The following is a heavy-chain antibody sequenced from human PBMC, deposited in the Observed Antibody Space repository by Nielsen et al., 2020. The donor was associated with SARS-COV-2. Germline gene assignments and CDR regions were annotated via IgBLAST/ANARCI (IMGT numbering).Heavy chain of an antibody. CDR1: GFTFRNYA. D-gene: IGHD2-2*01. V-gene: IGHV3-30*04. Sequence: GESLKISCAASGFTFRNYAMHWVRQAPGKGLEWMTFISYDGSNKMYADSVKGRFTISRDMSKNTLYLQMNSLRAEDTAVYYCASSDDIIVVPPLDSWGQGTLVTVSS. J-gene: IGHJ4*02. CDR2: ISYDGSNK. CDR3: ASSDDIIVVPPLDS.